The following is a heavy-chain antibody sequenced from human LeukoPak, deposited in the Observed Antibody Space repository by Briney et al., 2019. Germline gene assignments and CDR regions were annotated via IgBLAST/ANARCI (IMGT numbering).Heavy chain of an antibody. J-gene: IGHJ4*02. CDR1: GYTFTGYY. CDR3: AVGYLNPLLADY. V-gene: IGHV1-2*02. D-gene: IGHD2-15*01. CDR2: INPNSGGT. Sequence: GASVTLSFTASGYTFTGYYMHWVRQAPGQGLEWMGWINPNSGGTNYAQKFQGRVTMTRDTSISTAYMELSRLRSDDTAVYYCAVGYLNPLLADYWGQGTLVTVSS.